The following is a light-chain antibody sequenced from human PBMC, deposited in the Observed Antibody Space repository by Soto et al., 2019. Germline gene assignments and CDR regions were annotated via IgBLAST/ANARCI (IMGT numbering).Light chain of an antibody. CDR3: QQYYGTPSST. CDR1: QSVLYSSNNKNY. J-gene: IGKJ5*01. CDR2: WAS. Sequence: DIVMTQSPDSLAVSLGERATINCKSSQSVLYSSNNKNYLAWYQQKPGQPPKLLIYWASTRESGVPDRFSGSGSGTDFTLTISSLQAEDVAVYYCQQYYGTPSSTFGQGTRLEIK. V-gene: IGKV4-1*01.